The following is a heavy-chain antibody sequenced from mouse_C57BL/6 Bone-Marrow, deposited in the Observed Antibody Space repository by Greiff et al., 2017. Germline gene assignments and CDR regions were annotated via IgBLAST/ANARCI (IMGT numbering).Heavy chain of an antibody. CDR2: IYPGDGDT. Sequence: QVQLQQSGPDLVKPGASVKISCKASGYAFSSSSMTWVKQTPGKGLEWIGRIYPGDGDTNYNGKFKGKATLTADKSTSTAYMQLSSLTSEDSAVYFCARSEYYGFYGMDYGGQGTSVTVSS. D-gene: IGHD1-1*01. CDR3: ARSEYYGFYGMDY. CDR1: GYAFSSSS. J-gene: IGHJ4*01. V-gene: IGHV1-82*01.